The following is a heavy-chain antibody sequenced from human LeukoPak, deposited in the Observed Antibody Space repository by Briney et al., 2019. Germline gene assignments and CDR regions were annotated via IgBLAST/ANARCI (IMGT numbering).Heavy chain of an antibody. J-gene: IGHJ4*02. D-gene: IGHD3-10*01. CDR2: IYYSGST. CDR3: ASLNYYGSGSYWAYYFDY. V-gene: IGHV4-61*01. CDR1: GYSISSGYY. Sequence: PSETLSLTCAVSGYSISSGYYWGWIRQPPGKGLEWIGYIYYSGSTNYNPSLKSRVTISVDTSKNQFSLKLSSVTAADTAVYYCASLNYYGSGSYWAYYFDYWGQGTLVTVSS.